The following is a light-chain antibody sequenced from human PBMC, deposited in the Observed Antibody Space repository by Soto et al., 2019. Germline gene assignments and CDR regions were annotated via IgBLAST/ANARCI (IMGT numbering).Light chain of an antibody. V-gene: IGKV3-11*01. Sequence: VLTQSPVTLALSPGERATLSCRASQSVRGLLAWYQQKPGQAPRLLIYDAYNRATGIPPRFSGSGSGTDFTRTISSLEPEDSAVYYCQQYNHWPWTFGQGTTVEIK. CDR2: DAY. CDR1: QSVRGL. J-gene: IGKJ1*01. CDR3: QQYNHWPWT.